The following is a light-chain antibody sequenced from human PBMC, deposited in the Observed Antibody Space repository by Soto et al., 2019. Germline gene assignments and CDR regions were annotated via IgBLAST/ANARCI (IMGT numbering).Light chain of an antibody. Sequence: DIQMTQSPSSLSASVGDIVTITCRSSQSIIRYLNWYQQKPGKAPKLLIYGTSSFQSGVPSRFSGSGSGTDFTLTISTLQPEDFATYYCQQTFTTPCSFGQGTKLETK. J-gene: IGKJ2*04. CDR2: GTS. CDR1: QSIIRY. CDR3: QQTFTTPCS. V-gene: IGKV1-39*01.